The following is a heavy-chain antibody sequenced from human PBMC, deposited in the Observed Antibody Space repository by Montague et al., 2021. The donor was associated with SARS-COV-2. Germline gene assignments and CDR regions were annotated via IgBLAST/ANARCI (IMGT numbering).Heavy chain of an antibody. J-gene: IGHJ4*02. Sequence: SETLSLTCTVSGDSIISTTYYWGWIRQPPGKGLEWIGSTYYSGNTYFNPSLKSRLTISVDTSKNQFSLKLSSVTAADTAVYYCAGQNSKYYGSGNSFDYWGQGTLVTGSS. CDR2: TYYSGNT. D-gene: IGHD3-10*01. V-gene: IGHV4-39*01. CDR1: GDSIISTTYY. CDR3: AGQNSKYYGSGNSFDY.